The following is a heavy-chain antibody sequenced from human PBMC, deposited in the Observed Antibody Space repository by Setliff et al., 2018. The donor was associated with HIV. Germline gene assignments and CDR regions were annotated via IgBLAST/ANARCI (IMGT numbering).Heavy chain of an antibody. J-gene: IGHJ3*02. CDR1: GYTFTSYG. CDR2: ITTYNGNT. Sequence: ASVKVSCKASGYTFTSYGISWVRPVPGQGLQWMGWITTYNGNTNYAQNFQGRVTMTTDTTTSTAYIGLRSLRSDDTAVYYCARGTYRDAFDIWGQGTMVTVSS. CDR3: ARGTYRDAFDI. D-gene: IGHD3-10*01. V-gene: IGHV1-18*01.